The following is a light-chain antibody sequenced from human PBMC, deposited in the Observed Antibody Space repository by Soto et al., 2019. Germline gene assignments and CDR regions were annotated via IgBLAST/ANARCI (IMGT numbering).Light chain of an antibody. Sequence: DIQMTQSPSSLSASVGDRVTITCQASQDISNYLNWYQQKPGKAPKLLIYDASNVETGVPSRFSGSGSGTDFTFTISSLQPEDIATYYCQQYDTLRVTFGPGTKVDIK. CDR1: QDISNY. V-gene: IGKV1-33*01. CDR3: QQYDTLRVT. J-gene: IGKJ3*01. CDR2: DAS.